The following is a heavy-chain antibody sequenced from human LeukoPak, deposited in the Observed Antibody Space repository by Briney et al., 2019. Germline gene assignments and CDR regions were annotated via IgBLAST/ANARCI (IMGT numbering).Heavy chain of an antibody. CDR3: ARGLLAGGDY. CDR1: GGSFSGYY. CDR2: INHSGST. J-gene: IGHJ4*02. Sequence: SETLSLTCAVYGGSFSGYYRSWIRQPPGKGLEWIGEINHSGSTNYNPSLKSRVTISVDTSKNQFSLKLSSVTAADTAVYYCARGLLAGGDYWGQGTLVTVSS. V-gene: IGHV4-34*01. D-gene: IGHD3-3*02.